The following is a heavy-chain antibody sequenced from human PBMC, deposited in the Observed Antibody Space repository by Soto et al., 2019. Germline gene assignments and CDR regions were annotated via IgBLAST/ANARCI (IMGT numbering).Heavy chain of an antibody. CDR2: ISCSGGST. CDR1: GFTFSSYA. D-gene: IGHD3-22*01. Sequence: GSLIVSCASSGFTFSSYAMSWVRQAPGKGLEWVSAISCSGGSTYYADSVKGRFTVSRDNSKNTLYLQMNSLRAEDTAVYYCAKDRSGYYYGGWFDPWGQGTLVTVSS. CDR3: AKDRSGYYYGGWFDP. V-gene: IGHV3-23*01. J-gene: IGHJ5*02.